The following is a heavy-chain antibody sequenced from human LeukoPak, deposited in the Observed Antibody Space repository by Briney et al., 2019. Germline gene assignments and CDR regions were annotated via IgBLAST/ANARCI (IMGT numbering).Heavy chain of an antibody. V-gene: IGHV4-59*01. CDR1: GGSISSYY. J-gene: IGHJ5*02. Sequence: SETLSLTCTVSGGSISSYYWSWIRQPPGKGLEWIGYIYYSGSTNYNPSLKSRVTISVDTSKNQFSLKLSSVTAADTAVYYCARGGGYCSSTSCYSDWFDPWGQGTLVTVSS. CDR3: ARGGGYCSSTSCYSDWFDP. D-gene: IGHD2-2*03. CDR2: IYYSGST.